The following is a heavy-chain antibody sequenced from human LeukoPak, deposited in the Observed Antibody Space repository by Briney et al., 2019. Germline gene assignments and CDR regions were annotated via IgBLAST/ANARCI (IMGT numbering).Heavy chain of an antibody. CDR1: GFTFSNYG. J-gene: IGHJ4*02. Sequence: GGSLRLSCAASGFTFSNYGMHWVRQAPGKGLEWVVVISHDGSNNNYADSVKGRFTISRDNAKNSLYLQMNSLRAEDTAVYYCAREYSGYDWDYFDYWGQGTLVTVSP. V-gene: IGHV3-30*03. CDR3: AREYSGYDWDYFDY. D-gene: IGHD5-12*01. CDR2: ISHDGSNN.